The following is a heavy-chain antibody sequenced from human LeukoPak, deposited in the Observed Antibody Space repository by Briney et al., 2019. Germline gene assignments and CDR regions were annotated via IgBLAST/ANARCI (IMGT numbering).Heavy chain of an antibody. Sequence: ASVKVSCKASGYTFTGYYMHWVRQAPGQGLEWMGWINPNSGGTNYTQKFQGRVTMTRDTSISTAYVELSRLRSDDTAVYYCARVGYCSSTSCYEVGWFDPWGQGTLVTVSS. J-gene: IGHJ5*02. D-gene: IGHD2-2*03. V-gene: IGHV1-2*02. CDR1: GYTFTGYY. CDR3: ARVGYCSSTSCYEVGWFDP. CDR2: INPNSGGT.